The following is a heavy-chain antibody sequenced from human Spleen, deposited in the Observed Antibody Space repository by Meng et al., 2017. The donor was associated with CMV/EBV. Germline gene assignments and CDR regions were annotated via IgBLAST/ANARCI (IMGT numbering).Heavy chain of an antibody. CDR3: ASTKITVFGVVTFETASYNWFDP. D-gene: IGHD3-3*01. CDR1: Y. J-gene: IGHJ5*02. V-gene: IGHV4-59*01. CDR2: VYYTGST. Sequence: YWSCSRQPPGKGPEWIGYVYYTGSTNYNPSLKSRVSISIDTSNNQFSLKLRSVTAADTAVYYCASTKITVFGVVTFETASYNWFDPWGQGTLVTVSS.